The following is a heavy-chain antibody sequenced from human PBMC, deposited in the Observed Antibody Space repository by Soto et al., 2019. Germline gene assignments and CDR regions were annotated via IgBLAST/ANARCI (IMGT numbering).Heavy chain of an antibody. CDR1: GGSISSGGYS. Sequence: PSETLSLTCAVSGGSISSGGYSWSWIRQPPGKGLEWIGYIYHSGSTYYNPSLKSRVTISVDRSKNQFSLKLSSVTAADTAVYYCARARESGSYYGNWFDPWGQGTLVTVSS. D-gene: IGHD3-10*01. CDR2: IYHSGST. CDR3: ARARESGSYYGNWFDP. J-gene: IGHJ5*02. V-gene: IGHV4-30-2*01.